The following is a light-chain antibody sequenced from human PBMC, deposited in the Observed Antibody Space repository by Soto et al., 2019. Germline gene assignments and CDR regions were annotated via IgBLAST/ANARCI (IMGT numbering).Light chain of an antibody. CDR2: QVN. CDR3: ASFRSGTILV. V-gene: IGLV2-14*01. CDR1: RSDIGDSNF. Sequence: QSVLTQPASVSGSPGQSVTISCTGPRSDIGDSNFISWYQHSPGKAPRLLIYQVNNRPSGVSGRFSGSKAGNTASLTISGLLDDDEADHFCASFRSGTILVFGSGTKVTVL. J-gene: IGLJ1*01.